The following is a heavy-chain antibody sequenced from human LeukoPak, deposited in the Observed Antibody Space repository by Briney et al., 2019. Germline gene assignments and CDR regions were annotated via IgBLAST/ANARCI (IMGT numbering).Heavy chain of an antibody. V-gene: IGHV3-30*18. CDR3: AKDHGIWNYYFDY. J-gene: IGHJ4*02. CDR2: ISYDGSNK. Sequence: PGGSLRLSCAASGFTFSSYGMHWVRQAPGKGLEGVAVISYDGSNKYYADSVKGRFTISRDNSKNTLYLQMNSLRAEDTAVYYCAKDHGIWNYYFDYWGQGTLVTVSS. CDR1: GFTFSSYG. D-gene: IGHD1-7*01.